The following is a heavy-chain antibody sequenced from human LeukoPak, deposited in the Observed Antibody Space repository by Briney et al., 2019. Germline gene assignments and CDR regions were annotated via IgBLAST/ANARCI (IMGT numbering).Heavy chain of an antibody. CDR3: ARLIVVVPAAIGYFDY. CDR1: GFAFGDHG. J-gene: IGHJ4*02. CDR2: INWNGGST. V-gene: IGHV3-20*04. Sequence: GGYLRLSCAAAGFAFGDHGMSWVRQAPGKRQNWVSGINWNGGSTGYADSVKGRFTISRDNAKNSLYLQMNSLRAEDTALYYCARLIVVVPAAIGYFDYWGQGTLVTVSS. D-gene: IGHD2-2*02.